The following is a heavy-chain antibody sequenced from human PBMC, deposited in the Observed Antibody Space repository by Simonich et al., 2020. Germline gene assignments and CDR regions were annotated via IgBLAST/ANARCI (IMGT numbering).Heavy chain of an antibody. Sequence: QVQLQQWGAGLLKPSETLSLTCAVYGGSYSGNYWRWIRQPPGKGLEWIGENNHSGSTNYNPTLKSRVTISVDTSKNQFSLKLSSVTAADTAVYYCARPLGIIWAFDIWGQGTMVTVSS. CDR2: NNHSGST. J-gene: IGHJ3*02. CDR1: GGSYSGNY. CDR3: ARPLGIIWAFDI. V-gene: IGHV4-34*01. D-gene: IGHD3-16*01.